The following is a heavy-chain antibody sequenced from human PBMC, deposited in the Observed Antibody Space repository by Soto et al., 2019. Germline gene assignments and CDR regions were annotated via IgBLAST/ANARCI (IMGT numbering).Heavy chain of an antibody. CDR1: GFTFSSYA. J-gene: IGHJ1*01. D-gene: IGHD6-19*01. V-gene: IGHV3-23*01. CDR3: AKAVAGAEYFQH. CDR2: ISGSGGST. Sequence: HPVGSLRLSCAASGFTFSSYAMSWVRQAPGKGLEWVSAISGSGGSTYYADSVKGRFTISRDNSKNTLYLQMNSLRAEDTAVYYCAKAVAGAEYFQHWGQGTLVTVSS.